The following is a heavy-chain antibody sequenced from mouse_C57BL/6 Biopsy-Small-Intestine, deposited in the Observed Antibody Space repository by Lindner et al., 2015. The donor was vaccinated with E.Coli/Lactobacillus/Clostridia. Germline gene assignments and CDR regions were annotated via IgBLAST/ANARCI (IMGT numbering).Heavy chain of an antibody. D-gene: IGHD2-1*01. CDR3: AREAYGNYGENAMDY. V-gene: IGHV14-4*01. CDR1: GFNIKDDY. Sequence: VQLQESGAELVRPGASVKLSCTASGFNIKDDYMHWVKQRPEQGLEWIGWIDPENGDTEYASKFQGKATITADTSSNTAYLQLSSLTSEDSAVYFCAREAYGNYGENAMDYWGQGTSVTVSS. CDR2: IDPENGDT. J-gene: IGHJ4*01.